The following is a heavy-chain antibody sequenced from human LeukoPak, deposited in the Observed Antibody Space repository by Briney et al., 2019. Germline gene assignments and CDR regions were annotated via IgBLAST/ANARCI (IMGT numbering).Heavy chain of an antibody. CDR2: IGPSGVTT. Sequence: PGGSLRLSCAASGFTFNNFALDWVRQAPGKGLEWISRIGPSGVTTYYADSVKGRFTISRDNSKNSLYLQMNSLRAEDTALYYSARQLNLDYWGQGTLVTVSS. D-gene: IGHD1-1*01. CDR1: GFTFNNFA. J-gene: IGHJ4*02. V-gene: IGHV3-23*01. CDR3: ARQLNLDY.